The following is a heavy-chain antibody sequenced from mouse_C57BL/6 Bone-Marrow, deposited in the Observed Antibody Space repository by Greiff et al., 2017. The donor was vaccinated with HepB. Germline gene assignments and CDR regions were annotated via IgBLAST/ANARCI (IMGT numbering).Heavy chain of an antibody. Sequence: VKLMESGPELARPWASVKISCQAFYTFSRRVHFAIRDNNYWMQWVKQRPGQGLEWIGAIYPGNGDTSYNQKFKGKATLTADKSSSTAYMQLSSLTSEDSAVYYCACRDYYGSSSFAYWGQGTLVTVSA. CDR2: GQGLEWIG. CDR3: SEDSAVYYCACRDYYGSSSFAY. CDR1: YTFS. D-gene: IGHD1-1*01. J-gene: IGHJ3*01. V-gene: IGHV1-87*01.